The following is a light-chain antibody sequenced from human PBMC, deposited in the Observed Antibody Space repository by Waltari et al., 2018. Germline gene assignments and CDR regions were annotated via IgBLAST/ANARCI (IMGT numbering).Light chain of an antibody. CDR3: SSYTSSSAPFV. Sequence: QSALTQPASVSGSPEQSITISCTGTYSDIGDNAYVSWYQQHPDKVPKLIIFEGRNRPSEVSKRFSGFNAGNTASLTISGLQPEDEADYYCSSYTSSSAPFVFGSGTKVTVL. CDR1: YSDIGDNAY. V-gene: IGLV2-14*01. CDR2: EGR. J-gene: IGLJ1*01.